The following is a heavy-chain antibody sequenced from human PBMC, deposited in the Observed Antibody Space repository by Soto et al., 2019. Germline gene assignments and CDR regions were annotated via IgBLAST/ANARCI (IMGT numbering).Heavy chain of an antibody. V-gene: IGHV4-38-2*01. Sequence: LTCAVSGYSISSGYYWGWIRQPPGKGLEWIGYIYYSGSTNYSPSLKSRVTISVDTSKNQFSLKLSSVTAADTAVYYCARRGYSYGDFDYWGQGTLVTVSS. CDR2: IYYSGST. J-gene: IGHJ4*02. CDR3: ARRGYSYGDFDY. CDR1: GYSISSGYY. D-gene: IGHD5-18*01.